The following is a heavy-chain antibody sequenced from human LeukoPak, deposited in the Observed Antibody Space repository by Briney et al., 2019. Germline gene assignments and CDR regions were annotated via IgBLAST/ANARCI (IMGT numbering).Heavy chain of an antibody. CDR3: ARHGSHQWLVP. CDR2: IDPSDSST. V-gene: IGHV5-10-1*01. Sequence: GESLRISCKGSGYTFTSYWISWVRQMPGKGLEWMGRIDPSDSSTNYSPSFQGHVTISADKPISTAYLQWSSLKASDTAMYYCARHGSHQWLVPWGQGTLVIVSS. J-gene: IGHJ5*02. D-gene: IGHD6-19*01. CDR1: GYTFTSYW.